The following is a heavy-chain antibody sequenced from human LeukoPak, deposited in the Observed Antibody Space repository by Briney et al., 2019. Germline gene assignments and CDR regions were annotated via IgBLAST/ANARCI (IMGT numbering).Heavy chain of an antibody. CDR1: GFTFSSYS. CDR2: ISSSSSYI. D-gene: IGHD5-18*01. CDR3: AKDIKRGYSYGLGAFDI. J-gene: IGHJ3*02. Sequence: GGSLRLSCAASGFTFSSYSMNWVRQAPGKGLEWVSSISSSSSYIYYADSVKGRFTISRDNSKNTLYLQMNSLRAEDTAVYYCAKDIKRGYSYGLGAFDIWGQGTMVTVSS. V-gene: IGHV3-21*04.